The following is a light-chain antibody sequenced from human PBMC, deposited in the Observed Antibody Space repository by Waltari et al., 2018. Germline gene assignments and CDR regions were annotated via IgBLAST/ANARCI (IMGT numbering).Light chain of an antibody. CDR1: QSSSSF. J-gene: IGKJ1*01. V-gene: IGKV1-39*01. CDR2: SAS. Sequence: DIQITQSPSSLSASVGDRVTITCLASQSSSSFLNWYQQKPGKAPKLLIYSASSLQSGVPSRFSGSGYATDFTLTISSLKPEDFATYYCQQSYSTPQTFGQGTKVEI. CDR3: QQSYSTPQT.